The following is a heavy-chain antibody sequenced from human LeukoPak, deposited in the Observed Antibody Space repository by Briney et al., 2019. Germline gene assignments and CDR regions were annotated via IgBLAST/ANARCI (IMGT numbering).Heavy chain of an antibody. V-gene: IGHV1-69*13. J-gene: IGHJ3*02. D-gene: IGHD4-23*01. Sequence: SVKVSCKASGYTFTSYYMHWVRQAPGQGLEWMGGIIPIFGTANYAQKLQGRVTITADESTSTAYMELSSLRSEDTAVYYCARRGRLAGTTVASGAFDIWGQGTMVTVSS. CDR1: GYTFTSYY. CDR2: IIPIFGTA. CDR3: ARRGRLAGTTVASGAFDI.